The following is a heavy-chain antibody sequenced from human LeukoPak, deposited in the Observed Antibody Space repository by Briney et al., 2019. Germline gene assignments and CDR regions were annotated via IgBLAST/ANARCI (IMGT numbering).Heavy chain of an antibody. V-gene: IGHV3-23*01. CDR3: AARPGDLAVPFDY. D-gene: IGHD3-10*01. J-gene: IGHJ4*02. CDR2: ISGSGDIT. Sequence: GGSLRLSCAASGFTFYTHAMTWVRQAPGKGLEYVSLISGSGDITYYAHSLKDRFTISRDNSKTTLYLQMHSLRAEDTAMYYCAARPGDLAVPFDYWGQGTLVIVSS. CDR1: GFTFYTHA.